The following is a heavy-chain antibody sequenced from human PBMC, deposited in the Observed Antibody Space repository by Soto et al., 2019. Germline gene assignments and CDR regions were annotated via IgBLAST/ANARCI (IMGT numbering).Heavy chain of an antibody. Sequence: GGSLRLSCAASGLTFSSYAMSWVRQAPGKGLEWVSAISGSGGSTYYADSVKGRFTISRDNSKNTLYLQMNSLRAEDTAVYYCAKVIAKKALRYFDWLLGAFDIWGQGTMVTVSS. D-gene: IGHD3-9*01. J-gene: IGHJ3*02. CDR2: ISGSGGST. CDR1: GLTFSSYA. V-gene: IGHV3-23*01. CDR3: AKVIAKKALRYFDWLLGAFDI.